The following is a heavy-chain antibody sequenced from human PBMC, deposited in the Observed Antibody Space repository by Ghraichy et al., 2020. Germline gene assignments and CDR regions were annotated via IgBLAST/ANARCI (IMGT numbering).Heavy chain of an antibody. CDR1: GYTFTSYG. D-gene: IGHD6-13*01. CDR3: ARVKQQLIPNWFDP. J-gene: IGHJ5*02. CDR2: ISAYNGDT. V-gene: IGHV1-18*01. Sequence: ASVKVSCKASGYTFTSYGISWVRQAPGQGLEWMGWISAYNGDTNYAQKLQGRVTMTTDTSTSTAYMELRSLRSDDTAVYYCARVKQQLIPNWFDPWGQGTLVTVSS.